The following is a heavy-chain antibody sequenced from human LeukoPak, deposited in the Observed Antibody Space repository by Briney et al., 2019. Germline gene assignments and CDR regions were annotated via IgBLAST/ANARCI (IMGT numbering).Heavy chain of an antibody. CDR3: ARGRPHGNDY. J-gene: IGHJ4*02. V-gene: IGHV3-74*01. D-gene: IGHD4-23*01. CDR2: IASDGSST. Sequence: GGSLRLSCAASGFTFSSYWMNWVRQAPGKGLVWVSRIASDGSSTAYADSVKGRFSISRDNAKNTLYLQMNSLRVEDTAVYYCARGRPHGNDYWGQGTLVTVSS. CDR1: GFTFSSYW.